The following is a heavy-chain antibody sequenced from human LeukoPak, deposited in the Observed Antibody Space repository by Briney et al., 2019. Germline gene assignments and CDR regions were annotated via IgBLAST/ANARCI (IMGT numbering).Heavy chain of an antibody. CDR3: ARDSRIVLWFGELFGYYYYMDV. Sequence: GGSLRLCCAASGFTFSDYYMSWIRQAPGKGLEWVSYISSSGSTIYYADSVKGRFTISRDNAKNSLYLQMNSLRAEDTAVYYCARDSRIVLWFGELFGYYYYMDVWGKGTTVTISS. V-gene: IGHV3-11*01. CDR1: GFTFSDYY. D-gene: IGHD3-10*01. CDR2: ISSSGSTI. J-gene: IGHJ6*03.